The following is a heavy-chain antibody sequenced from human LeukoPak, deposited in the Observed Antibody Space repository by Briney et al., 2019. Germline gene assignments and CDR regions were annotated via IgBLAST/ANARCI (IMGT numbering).Heavy chain of an antibody. J-gene: IGHJ1*01. CDR1: GYTFTGYY. Sequence: ASVKVSCKASGYTFTGYYMHWVRQAPGQGLEWMGWINPNSGGTYYAQKFQGRVTMTRDTSISTAYMELSRLRSDDTAVYYCAVDVVGSGSAEYFQHWGQGTLVTVSS. V-gene: IGHV1-2*02. CDR2: INPNSGGT. CDR3: AVDVVGSGSAEYFQH. D-gene: IGHD1-26*01.